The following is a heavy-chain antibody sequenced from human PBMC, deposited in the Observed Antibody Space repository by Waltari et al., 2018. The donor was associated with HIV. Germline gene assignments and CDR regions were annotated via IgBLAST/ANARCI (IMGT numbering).Heavy chain of an antibody. CDR2: IYPGDSDT. D-gene: IGHD2-8*01. CDR1: GYSFTTYW. CDR3: TKGMYANEDYFGY. Sequence: EVQLVQSGAQVQQQGESLKISCKASGYSFTTYWLGWVRQLPEKGLEWMGIIYPGDSDTRYSPSFQGQVTISADKSISTAYLQWSSLQASDTAMYYCTKGMYANEDYFGYWGQGTLVTVSS. V-gene: IGHV5-51*03. J-gene: IGHJ4*02.